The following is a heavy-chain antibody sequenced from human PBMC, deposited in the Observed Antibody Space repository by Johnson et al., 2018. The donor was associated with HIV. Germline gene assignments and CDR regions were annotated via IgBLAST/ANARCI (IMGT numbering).Heavy chain of an antibody. CDR1: GFTFSSYA. V-gene: IGHV3-30-3*01. CDR3: ARDFNVAYYYDSSGFDAFDI. Sequence: QVQLVESGGGVVQPGRSLRLSCAASGFTFSSYAMHWVRQAPGKGLAWVAVISYDGSNKYYADSWKGRFTISRDNSTNTLYLQMNSLRAEDTAVYYCARDFNVAYYYDSSGFDAFDIWGQGTMVTVSA. J-gene: IGHJ3*02. D-gene: IGHD3-22*01. CDR2: ISYDGSNK.